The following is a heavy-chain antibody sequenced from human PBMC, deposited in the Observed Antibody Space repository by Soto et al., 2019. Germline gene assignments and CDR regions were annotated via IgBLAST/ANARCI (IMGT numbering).Heavy chain of an antibody. CDR2: ISSSSSYI. V-gene: IGHV3-21*01. CDR1: GFTFSSYS. CDR3: ATLFLSSAFDI. Sequence: EVQLVESGGGLVKPGGSLRLSCAASGFTFSSYSMHWVRQAPGKGLEWVSSISSSSSYIYYADSVKGRFTISRDNAKNSLYLQMNSLRAEDTAVYYCATLFLSSAFDIWGQGTMVTVSS. J-gene: IGHJ3*02.